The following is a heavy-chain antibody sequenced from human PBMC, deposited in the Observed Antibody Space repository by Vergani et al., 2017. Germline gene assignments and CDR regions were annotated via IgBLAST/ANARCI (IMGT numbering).Heavy chain of an antibody. CDR3: ARHRGSGGFFPSSYFYGMDV. Sequence: QVQLQESGPGLVKPSETLTLTCDVSDSSIMTNPYWGWFRQSPGKGLEWIGCIHHSVDTHYNSSLKSRVAISIVSSSKFSLSMTSVTAADTAIYYCARHRGSGGFFPSSYFYGMDVWDHGTTVSVSS. CDR2: IHHSVDT. V-gene: IGHV4-38-2*01. J-gene: IGHJ6*02. D-gene: IGHD3-10*01. CDR1: DSSIMTNPY.